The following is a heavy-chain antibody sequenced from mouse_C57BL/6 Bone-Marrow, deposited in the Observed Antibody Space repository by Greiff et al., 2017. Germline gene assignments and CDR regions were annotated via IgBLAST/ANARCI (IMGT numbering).Heavy chain of an antibody. D-gene: IGHD2-4*01. V-gene: IGHV1-26*01. Sequence: EVQLQQSGPELVKPGASVKISCKASGYTFADYYMNWVKQSHGKSLEWIGDINPNNGGTSYNQKFKGKATLTVEKFSITAYLELRSLKSEDSAVYYCARYYYDKDVSFAYWGQGTLVTVSA. CDR1: GYTFADYY. J-gene: IGHJ3*01. CDR3: ARYYYDKDVSFAY. CDR2: INPNNGGT.